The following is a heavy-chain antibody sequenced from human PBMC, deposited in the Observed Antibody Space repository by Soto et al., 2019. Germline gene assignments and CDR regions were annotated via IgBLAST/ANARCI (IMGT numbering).Heavy chain of an antibody. J-gene: IGHJ4*02. V-gene: IGHV3-30*18. Sequence: GGSLRLSCAASGFTFSSYGMHWVRQAPGKGLEWVAVISYDGSNKYYADSVKARYTTPSDNSKNTLYLQMNSLRAEVTVVYYCANPGYYGSGSPFDYWGQGTLVTVSS. CDR3: ANPGYYGSGSPFDY. CDR1: GFTFSSYG. D-gene: IGHD3-10*01. CDR2: ISYDGSNK.